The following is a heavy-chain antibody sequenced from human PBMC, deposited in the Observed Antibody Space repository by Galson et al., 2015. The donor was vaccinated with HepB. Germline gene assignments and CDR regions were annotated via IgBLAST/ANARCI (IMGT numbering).Heavy chain of an antibody. CDR1: GFTFSVYS. J-gene: IGHJ3*02. CDR3: FRVLTGSSGVFDI. CDR2: ITNKPNTYTT. Sequence: SLRLSCAASGFTFSVYSIDWVRQAPGKGLEWVGRITNKPNTYTTAYTASVRGRFTVSRYDSKDSLYLQMNSLTAEDTAVYYCFRVLTGSSGVFDIWGQGTTVTVSS. D-gene: IGHD1-14*01. V-gene: IGHV3-72*01.